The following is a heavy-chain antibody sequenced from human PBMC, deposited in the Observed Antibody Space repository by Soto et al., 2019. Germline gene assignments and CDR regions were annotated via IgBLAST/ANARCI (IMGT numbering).Heavy chain of an antibody. CDR2: IYYSGST. CDR3: ARGGYYYDSSGSPSPYYFDY. D-gene: IGHD3-22*01. Sequence: SETLSLTCTVSGGSISSGDYYWSWIRQPPGKGLEWIGYIYYSGSTYYNPSLKSRVTISVDTSKNQFSLKLSSVTAADTAVYYCARGGYYYDSSGSPSPYYFDYWGQGTLVTVSS. CDR1: GGSISSGDYY. J-gene: IGHJ4*02. V-gene: IGHV4-30-4*01.